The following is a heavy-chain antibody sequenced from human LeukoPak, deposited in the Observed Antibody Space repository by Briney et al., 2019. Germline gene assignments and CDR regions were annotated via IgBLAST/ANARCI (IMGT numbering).Heavy chain of an antibody. CDR1: GGTFSSYA. CDR3: ARAYYYDSSGYYYYYGMDV. CDR2: IIPIFGTA. J-gene: IGHJ6*02. V-gene: IGHV1-69*13. D-gene: IGHD3-22*01. Sequence: SVKVSCKASGGTFSSYAISWVRQAPGQELEWMGGIIPIFGTANYAQTFQGRVTITADESTSTAYMELSSLRSEDTAVYYCARAYYYDSSGYYYYYGMDVWGQGTTVTVSS.